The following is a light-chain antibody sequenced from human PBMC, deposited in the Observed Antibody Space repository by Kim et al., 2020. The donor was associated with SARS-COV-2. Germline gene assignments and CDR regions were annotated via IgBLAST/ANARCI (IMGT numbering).Light chain of an antibody. CDR1: KLGDKH. CDR3: QAWDTRTTYV. J-gene: IGLJ1*01. Sequence: SPGQTASITCSGDKLGDKHACWYQQKPGQSPVLVIYQDNKRPSGIPERFSGSNSGNTATLTISGTQAMDDADYYCQAWDTRTTYVFGTGTKVTVL. CDR2: QDN. V-gene: IGLV3-1*01.